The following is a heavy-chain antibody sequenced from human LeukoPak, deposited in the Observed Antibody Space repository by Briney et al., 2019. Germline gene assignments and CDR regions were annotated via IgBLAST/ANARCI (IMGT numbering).Heavy chain of an antibody. CDR3: ARDESYGSDY. CDR1: GFTFSSIY. D-gene: IGHD1-26*01. CDR2: INQDGSEK. Sequence: GGSLRLSCVVSGFTFSSIYMSWVRQAPGKGLEWVANINQDGSEKYYVDSVKGRFTVSRDNAKNSLYLQMNSLRAEDTAVYYCARDESYGSDYWGQGTLVTVSS. V-gene: IGHV3-7*01. J-gene: IGHJ4*02.